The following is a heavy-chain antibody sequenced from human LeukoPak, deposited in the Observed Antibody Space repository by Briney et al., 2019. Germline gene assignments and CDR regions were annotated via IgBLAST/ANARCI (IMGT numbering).Heavy chain of an antibody. J-gene: IGHJ4*02. Sequence: PSETLSLTCTVSGGSISSGDYYWSWIRQPPGKGLEWIGYIYYSGSTYYNPSLKSRVTISVDTSKNQFSLKLSSVTAADTAVYYCARGGDFWSGYAVYYFDYWGQGILVTVSS. CDR3: ARGGDFWSGYAVYYFDY. CDR2: IYYSGST. CDR1: GGSISSGDYY. V-gene: IGHV4-30-4*01. D-gene: IGHD3-3*01.